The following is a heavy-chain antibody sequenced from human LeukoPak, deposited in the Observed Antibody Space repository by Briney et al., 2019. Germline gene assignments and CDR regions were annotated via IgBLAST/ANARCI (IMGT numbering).Heavy chain of an antibody. CDR2: INPNSGGA. D-gene: IGHD7-27*01. Sequence: ASVKVSCKASGYSFIGYYIHWVRQAPGQGLEWMGWINPNSGGANYAQKFQGRVTMTRDTSVSTVYMELTRLRSDDTAMYYCAKSTNWGSISDGFDIWGQGTMVTVAS. J-gene: IGHJ3*02. CDR3: AKSTNWGSISDGFDI. CDR1: GYSFIGYY. V-gene: IGHV1-2*02.